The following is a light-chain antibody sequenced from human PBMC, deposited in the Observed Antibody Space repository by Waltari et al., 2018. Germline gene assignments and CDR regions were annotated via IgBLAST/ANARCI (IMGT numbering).Light chain of an antibody. CDR2: EVN. CDR1: SSDVGAYNY. V-gene: IGLV2-8*01. J-gene: IGLJ1*01. Sequence: SALTQAPSASGSPGQSVTISCTGTSSDVGAYNYVSWYQQHPAKGPKVIIFEVNKRPSGVPYRFSGSKSGNTASLTVSGLQAEDEADYYCNSYAGSNNFVFGTGTTVTVL. CDR3: NSYAGSNNFV.